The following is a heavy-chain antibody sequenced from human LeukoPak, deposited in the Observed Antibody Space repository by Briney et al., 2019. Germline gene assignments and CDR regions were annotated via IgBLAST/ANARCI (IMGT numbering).Heavy chain of an antibody. CDR1: GGSISSSSYY. V-gene: IGHV4-39*07. CDR2: IYYSGST. D-gene: IGHD3-10*01. CDR3: ATIPTPPVRPKGYYYGSGSYSD. J-gene: IGHJ4*02. Sequence: SETLSLTCTVSGGSISSSSYYWGWIRQPPGKGLEWIGSIYYSGSTYYNPSLKSRVTISVDTSKNQFSLKLSSVTAADTAVYYCATIPTPPVRPKGYYYGSGSYSDWGQGTLVTVSS.